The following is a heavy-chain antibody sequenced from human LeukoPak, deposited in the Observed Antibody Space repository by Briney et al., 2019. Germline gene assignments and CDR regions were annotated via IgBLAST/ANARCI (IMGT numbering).Heavy chain of an antibody. D-gene: IGHD4-23*01. CDR2: IGVSGHST. CDR1: GFTFTSYA. V-gene: IGHV3-23*01. CDR3: AKDLLESRWLPYYFDY. Sequence: GGSLRLSCAASGFTFTSYAMTWVRQAPGKGLEWVSGIGVSGHSTYYADSVKGRFTISRDNSRNILFLQMNSLRVEDTALYYCAKDLLESRWLPYYFDYWGLGALVTVSS. J-gene: IGHJ4*02.